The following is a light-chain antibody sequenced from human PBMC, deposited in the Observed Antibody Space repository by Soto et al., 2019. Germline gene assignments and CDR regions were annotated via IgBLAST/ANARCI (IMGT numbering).Light chain of an antibody. V-gene: IGKV3-15*01. CDR2: GAS. Sequence: EIVMTQYPATLSVSPGERATLSFRSSRSLTDNLACSQQKPGQAPRVLIHGASTRATDIPARLSGSGSGTDVTLTIISLQCKDCAVYYCQQYKSWPLTFGQGTNVEIK. CDR3: QQYKSWPLT. CDR1: RSLTDN. J-gene: IGKJ1*01.